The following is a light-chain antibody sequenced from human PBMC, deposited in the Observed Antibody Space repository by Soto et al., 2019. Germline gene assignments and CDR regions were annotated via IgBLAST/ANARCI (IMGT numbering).Light chain of an antibody. Sequence: EILMTQSPATLSVSPGEGATLSCRASQSVNKNLAWYQQKPGQAPRLLIFDVSTRATGIPARFSGSGSGTEFTLTISSLQSEDSAVYYCQQYNKWFSITFGQGTRLEIK. J-gene: IGKJ5*01. CDR1: QSVNKN. CDR3: QQYNKWFSIT. CDR2: DVS. V-gene: IGKV3-15*01.